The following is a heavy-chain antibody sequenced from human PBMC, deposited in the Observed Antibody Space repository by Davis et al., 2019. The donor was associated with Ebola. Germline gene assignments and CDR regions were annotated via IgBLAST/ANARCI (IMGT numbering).Heavy chain of an antibody. CDR2: IYPGDSDT. Sequence: GESLKISCKGSGYSFTSYWIGWVRQMPGKGLEWMGIIYPGDSDTRYSPSFQGHVTISADKSISTAYLQWSSLKASDTAMYYCARSGFIVVPAAIDLDYWGQGTLVTVSS. J-gene: IGHJ4*02. CDR3: ARSGFIVVPAAIDLDY. V-gene: IGHV5-51*01. D-gene: IGHD2-2*01. CDR1: GYSFTSYW.